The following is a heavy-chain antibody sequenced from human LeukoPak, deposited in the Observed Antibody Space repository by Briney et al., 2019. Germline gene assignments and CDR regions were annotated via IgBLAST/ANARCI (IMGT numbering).Heavy chain of an antibody. CDR2: IIPTFGTA. Sequence: ASVKVSCKASGGTFSSYAISWVRQAPGQGLEWMGGIIPTFGTANYAQKFQGRVTITADESTSTAYMELSSLRSEDTAVYYCARDQQGTHYYYYGMDVWGQGTTVTVSS. CDR1: GGTFSSYA. CDR3: ARDQQGTHYYYYGMDV. J-gene: IGHJ6*02. D-gene: IGHD7-27*01. V-gene: IGHV1-69*13.